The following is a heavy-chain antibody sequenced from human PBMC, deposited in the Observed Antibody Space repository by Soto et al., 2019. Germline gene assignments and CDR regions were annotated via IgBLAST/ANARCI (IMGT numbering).Heavy chain of an antibody. J-gene: IGHJ4*02. CDR1: GGSFSGYY. Sequence: QVQLQQWGAGLLKPSETLSLTCAVYGGSFSGYYWSWIRQPPGKGLEWIGEINHSGSTNYNPSLKSRVTISVDTSKNQFSLKLSSVTAADTAVYYCARAVPWLRFFDYWGQGTLVTVSS. CDR2: INHSGST. CDR3: ARAVPWLRFFDY. V-gene: IGHV4-34*01. D-gene: IGHD5-12*01.